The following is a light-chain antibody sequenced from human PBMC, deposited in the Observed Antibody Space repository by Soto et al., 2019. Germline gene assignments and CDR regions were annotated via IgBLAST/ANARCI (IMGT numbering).Light chain of an antibody. V-gene: IGKV3-11*01. CDR2: DAS. CDR1: QTVRSR. Sequence: EFVLTQSPATLSLSPGERPTLSCRASQTVRSRFAWYQQKPGQXPRLLIYDASNRATGIPGRFSGSGSGTDITLTLSSLEHDYFAVYYCQQWRTFGQGTKVDIK. CDR3: QQWRT. J-gene: IGKJ1*01.